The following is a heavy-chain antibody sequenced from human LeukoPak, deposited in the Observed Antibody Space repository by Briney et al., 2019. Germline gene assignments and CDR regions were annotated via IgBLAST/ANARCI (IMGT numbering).Heavy chain of an antibody. J-gene: IGHJ4*02. Sequence: SVKVSCKASGGTFSSYAISWVRQAPGQGLELMGGIIPIFGTANYAQKFQGRVTITADESTSTAYMELSSLRSEDTAVYYCARSTDLIVGATYFDYWGQGTLVTVSS. CDR3: ARSTDLIVGATYFDY. CDR2: IIPIFGTA. CDR1: GGTFSSYA. D-gene: IGHD1-26*01. V-gene: IGHV1-69*13.